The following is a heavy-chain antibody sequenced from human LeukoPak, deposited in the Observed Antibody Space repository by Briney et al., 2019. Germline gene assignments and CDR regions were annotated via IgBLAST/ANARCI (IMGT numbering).Heavy chain of an antibody. V-gene: IGHV4-61*02. J-gene: IGHJ6*03. D-gene: IGHD2-2*02. CDR2: IYTSGST. CDR1: GGSISSGNYY. Sequence: NASETLSLTCTVSGGSISSGNYYWSWVRQPAGKGLEWIGRIYTSGSTNYNPSLKSRVTISVDTSKNQFSLKLSSVTAADTAVYYCARVGCSSTSCYIYYYYYMDVWGKGTTVTVSS. CDR3: ARVGCSSTSCYIYYYYYMDV.